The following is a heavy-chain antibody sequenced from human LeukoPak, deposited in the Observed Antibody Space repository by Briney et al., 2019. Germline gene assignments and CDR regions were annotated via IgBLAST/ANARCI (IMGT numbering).Heavy chain of an antibody. CDR1: GYTFTGYY. Sequence: ASVKVSCKASGYTFTGYYMHWVRQAPGQGLEGMGWINPNSGGTNYAQKFQGRVTMTRDTSISTAYMELSRLRSDDTAVYYCARASSGWYGTHFDYWGQGTLVTVSS. CDR2: INPNSGGT. D-gene: IGHD6-19*01. CDR3: ARASSGWYGTHFDY. V-gene: IGHV1-2*02. J-gene: IGHJ4*02.